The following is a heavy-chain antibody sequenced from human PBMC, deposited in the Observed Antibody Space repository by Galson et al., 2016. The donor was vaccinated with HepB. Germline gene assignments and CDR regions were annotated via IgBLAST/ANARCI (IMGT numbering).Heavy chain of an antibody. V-gene: IGHV4-34*01. Sequence: SLTCGVYGGSFSGYYWSWIRQSPGKGLEWIGEIYDSGSTNYNPSLRSRATISIDTSKSQFSLKLSSVTAADTAVYYCARERQFHYDSSGYYTTSYWHFDLWGRGTLVTVSS. CDR1: GGSFSGYY. CDR3: ARERQFHYDSSGYYTTSYWHFDL. J-gene: IGHJ2*01. CDR2: IYDSGST. D-gene: IGHD3-22*01.